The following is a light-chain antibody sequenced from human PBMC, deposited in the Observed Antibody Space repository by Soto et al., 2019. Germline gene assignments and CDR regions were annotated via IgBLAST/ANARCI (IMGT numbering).Light chain of an antibody. V-gene: IGKV4-1*01. CDR3: QQYYSVPYT. Sequence: DVVMTQSPDSLAVSLGERVTINCKSSQSVLYSSNNKNYLAWYQQKPGQPPTLLLYWASTRESGVPDRFSGSGSGTDFTLTISSLQTEDVAVYYCQQYYSVPYTFGQGTKLEIK. CDR2: WAS. CDR1: QSVLYSSNNKNY. J-gene: IGKJ2*01.